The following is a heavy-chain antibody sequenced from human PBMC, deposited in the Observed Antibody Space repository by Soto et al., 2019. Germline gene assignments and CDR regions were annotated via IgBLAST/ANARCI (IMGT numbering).Heavy chain of an antibody. J-gene: IGHJ3*02. V-gene: IGHV3-48*01. CDR1: GFTFSSYS. CDR2: ISSSSSTI. Sequence: EVQLVESGGGLVQPGGSLRLSCAASGFTFSSYSMNWVRQAPGKGLEWVSYISSSSSTIYYADSVKGRFTISRDNAKNSLYLQMNSLRAEDTAVYYCARDVTIFVVVIRAFDIWGQGTMVTVSS. CDR3: ARDVTIFVVVIRAFDI. D-gene: IGHD3-3*01.